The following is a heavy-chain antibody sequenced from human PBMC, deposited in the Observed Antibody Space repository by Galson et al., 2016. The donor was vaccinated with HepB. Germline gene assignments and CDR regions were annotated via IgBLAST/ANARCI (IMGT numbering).Heavy chain of an antibody. Sequence: SETLSLTCTVSGASISGSEYYWGWIRQPPGRGLEWIGSIYYTENTYYNPSLKSRVTISVDTSKNQFSLRLNSVTAADTGVYYCATGIVVAGKYYYYYMDVWGKGTTATVSS. CDR3: ATGIVVAGKYYYYYMDV. CDR2: IYYTENT. D-gene: IGHD6-19*01. J-gene: IGHJ6*03. CDR1: GASISGSEYY. V-gene: IGHV4-39*01.